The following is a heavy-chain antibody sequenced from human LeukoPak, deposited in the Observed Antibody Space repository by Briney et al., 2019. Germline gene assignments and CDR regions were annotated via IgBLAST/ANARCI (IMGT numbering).Heavy chain of an antibody. J-gene: IGHJ3*01. CDR3: ASRYCTRTTCLLDAFDV. CDR2: INHTGGT. V-gene: IGHV4-34*01. D-gene: IGHD2-8*01. CDR1: GGSFSDYF. Sequence: KASETLSLTCAVDGGSFSDYFWSWIRQPPGKGLEWIGEINHTGGTNYNPSLGTRVTLSVDTSKNHFSLKLNSVTAADTAVYYCASRYCTRTTCLLDAFDVWGQGTVVIVSS.